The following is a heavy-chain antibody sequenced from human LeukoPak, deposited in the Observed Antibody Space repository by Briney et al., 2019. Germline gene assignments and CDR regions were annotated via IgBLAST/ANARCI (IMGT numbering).Heavy chain of an antibody. Sequence: GGSLRLSCGASGFTFSSYSMNWVRQAPGKGLEWVSSISSSSSYIYYADSVKGRFTISRDNAKNSLYLQMNSLRAEDTAVYYCAREGEYCSGGSCYTSSKTWGQGTLVTVSS. CDR2: ISSSSSYI. CDR1: GFTFSSYS. CDR3: AREGEYCSGGSCYTSSKT. D-gene: IGHD2-15*01. V-gene: IGHV3-21*01. J-gene: IGHJ4*02.